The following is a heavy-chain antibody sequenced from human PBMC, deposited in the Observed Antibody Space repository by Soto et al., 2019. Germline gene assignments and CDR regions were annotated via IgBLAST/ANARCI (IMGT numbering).Heavy chain of an antibody. Sequence: QVQLQESGPGLVKPSQTLSLTCTVSGGSISSGGYYWSWIRQHPGKGLEWIGYIYYSGSTYYNPSNQSRVTLAEGTCKNQLSLKLSFVAAADTAVYYCARVNRDYESCGYYSRLDYWGQGTLVPVSS. CDR3: ARVNRDYESCGYYSRLDY. J-gene: IGHJ4*02. CDR1: GGSISSGGYY. CDR2: IYYSGST. V-gene: IGHV4-31*03. D-gene: IGHD3-22*01.